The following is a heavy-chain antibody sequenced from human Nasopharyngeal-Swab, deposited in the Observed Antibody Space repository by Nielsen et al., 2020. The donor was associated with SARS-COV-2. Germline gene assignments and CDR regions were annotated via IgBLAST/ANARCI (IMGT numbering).Heavy chain of an antibody. CDR2: IYPADSDS. D-gene: IGHD1-26*01. Sequence: KVSCKGSGYIFTSHWIGWVRQMPGKGLEWMGIIYPADSDSRYSLSFQGQVSISVDKSISTAYLQWNTLKASDTAIYYCVRRAFSASYFYFDYWGPGTLVTVSS. V-gene: IGHV5-51*01. J-gene: IGHJ4*02. CDR1: GYIFTSHW. CDR3: VRRAFSASYFYFDY.